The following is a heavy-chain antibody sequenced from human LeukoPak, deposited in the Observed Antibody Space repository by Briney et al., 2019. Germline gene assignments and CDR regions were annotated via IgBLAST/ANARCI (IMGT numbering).Heavy chain of an antibody. D-gene: IGHD3-10*01. V-gene: IGHV3-30*04. J-gene: IGHJ4*02. CDR1: GFTFSSYA. CDR3: AREGLYYYGSGSYYKDY. Sequence: PGGSLRLSCAASGFTFSSYAMHWVRQAPGKGLEWVAVISYDETNKYYADSVKGRFTISRDNAKNSLYLQMNSLRAEDTAVYYCAREGLYYYGSGSYYKDYWGQGTLVTVSS. CDR2: ISYDETNK.